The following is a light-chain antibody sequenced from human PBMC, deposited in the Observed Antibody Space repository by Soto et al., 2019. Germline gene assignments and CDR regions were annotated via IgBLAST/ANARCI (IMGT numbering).Light chain of an antibody. CDR1: SSAVGPYDY. Sequence: QSVLTQPASVSGSPGQSITISCTGTSSAVGPYDYVSWYQQHPGKAPKLMIYEVSNRPSGVSNRFSGSKSGNTASLTISGLQAEDEADYYCSSYTTSSTLVFGGGTQLTVL. J-gene: IGLJ3*02. CDR2: EVS. V-gene: IGLV2-14*01. CDR3: SSYTTSSTLV.